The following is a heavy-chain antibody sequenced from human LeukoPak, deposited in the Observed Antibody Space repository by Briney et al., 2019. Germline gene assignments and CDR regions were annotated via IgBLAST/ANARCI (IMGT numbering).Heavy chain of an antibody. CDR3: ARGPERELHYFDY. D-gene: IGHD1-26*01. CDR1: GGSFSGYY. V-gene: IGHV4-34*01. J-gene: IGHJ4*02. Sequence: PSETLSLTCAVYGGSFSGYYWSWIRQPPGKGLEWIGEINHSGSTNYNPSLKSRVTISVDTSKNQFSLKLSSVTAADTAVYYCARGPERELHYFDYWGQGTLVTVSS. CDR2: INHSGST.